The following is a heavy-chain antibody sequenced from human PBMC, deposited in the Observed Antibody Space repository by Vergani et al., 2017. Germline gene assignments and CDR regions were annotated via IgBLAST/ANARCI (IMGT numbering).Heavy chain of an antibody. J-gene: IGHJ5*02. V-gene: IGHV3-30*03. D-gene: IGHD3-10*01. CDR3: VRGRRGAHGDLLARFSH. Sequence: QVQLVESGGNVVQSGTSLRLSCAVSGFSSGCYGMHWVRQSPGKGLEWVAVISNDGGHKYYADSVKGRFTIYKDNTVYILSLQMNSLRTDDTAVYYCVRGRRGAHGDLLARFSHWGQGTRVIVSS. CDR2: ISNDGGHK. CDR1: GFSSGCYG.